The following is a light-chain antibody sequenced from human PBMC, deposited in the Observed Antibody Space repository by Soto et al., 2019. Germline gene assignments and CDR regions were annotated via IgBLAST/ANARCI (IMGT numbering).Light chain of an antibody. CDR2: DAS. V-gene: IGKV1-5*01. CDR1: QTISTW. Sequence: DIQMTQSPSTLSASVGDRVTMACRASQTISTWLAWYQQKPGKAPALLIHDASSLQSGVPSRFSGSGSGTEFTLTISSLQPDDFGTYYCQQYNSYSQTFGQGTKVDIK. J-gene: IGKJ1*01. CDR3: QQYNSYSQT.